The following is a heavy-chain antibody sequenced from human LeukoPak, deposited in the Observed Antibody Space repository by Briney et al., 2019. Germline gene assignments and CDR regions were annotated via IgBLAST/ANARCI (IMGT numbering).Heavy chain of an antibody. CDR2: ISSGSTYI. D-gene: IGHD3-10*01. V-gene: IGHV3-21*01. Sequence: GGSLRLSCAASGFTFRSYSMNWVRQAPGKGLEWVSSISSGSTYIYYADSVKGRFTISRDNTKNSLYLQMNSLRAEDTAVYYCTREGVDVFDIWGQGTMVTVSS. CDR3: TREGVDVFDI. J-gene: IGHJ3*02. CDR1: GFTFRSYS.